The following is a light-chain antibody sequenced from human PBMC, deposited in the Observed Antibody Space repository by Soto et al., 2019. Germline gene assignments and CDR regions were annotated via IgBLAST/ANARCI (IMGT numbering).Light chain of an antibody. CDR1: QSVSSSY. J-gene: IGKJ2*01. CDR3: QHYGSSGYT. V-gene: IGKV3-20*01. CDR2: GAS. Sequence: EIVLTQSPGTLSLSPGERATLSCRASQSVSSSYLAWYQQKPGQAPRLLIYGASSRATGIPDRFSGSGSGTDFTITISRLESEDFAVSYCQHYGSSGYTFGQGTKLEIK.